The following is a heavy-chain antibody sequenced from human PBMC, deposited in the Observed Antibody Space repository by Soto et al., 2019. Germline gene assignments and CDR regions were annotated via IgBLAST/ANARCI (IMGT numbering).Heavy chain of an antibody. CDR1: GYTFTGYY. CDR2: INPNSGGT. CDR3: ARDHEAAAGTEYFQH. J-gene: IGHJ1*01. Sequence: ASVKVSFKASGYTFTGYYMHWVRQAPGQGLEWMGWINPNSGGTNYAQKFQGRVTMTRDTSISTAYMELSRLRSDDTAVYYCARDHEAAAGTEYFQHWGQGTLVTVSS. D-gene: IGHD6-13*01. V-gene: IGHV1-2*02.